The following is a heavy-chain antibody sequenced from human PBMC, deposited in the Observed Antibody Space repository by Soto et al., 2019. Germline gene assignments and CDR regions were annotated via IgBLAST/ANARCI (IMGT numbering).Heavy chain of an antibody. J-gene: IGHJ6*02. CDR2: INPKSGGT. V-gene: IGHV1-2*04. CDR3: ARGDSTDCSNGVCSFFYNHDMDV. D-gene: IGHD2-8*01. CDR1: GYSFTAYH. Sequence: ASVEVSCKXSGYSFTAYHIHWVRQAPGQGLEWLGRINPKSGGTTTAQKFQGWVTMTTDTSFSTASMELTRLTSDDTAIYYCARGDSTDCSNGVCSFFYNHDMDVWGQGTTVTVSS.